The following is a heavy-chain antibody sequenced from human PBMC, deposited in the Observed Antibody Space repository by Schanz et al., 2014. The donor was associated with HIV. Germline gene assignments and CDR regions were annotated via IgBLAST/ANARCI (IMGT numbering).Heavy chain of an antibody. J-gene: IGHJ4*02. CDR3: ARGSCSGGTCYSGDH. CDR2: ISGYIGNT. CDR1: GYTFSSYD. V-gene: IGHV1-18*01. Sequence: QVXLVQSGTEVKKPGASVKVSCKASGYTFSSYDINWVRQAPGQGLEWMGWISGYIGNTDYAQNLQDRVTMTADTFTSTAYMELRSLRSDDTAVYYCARGSCSGGTCYSGDHWGQGTLVAVSS. D-gene: IGHD2-15*01.